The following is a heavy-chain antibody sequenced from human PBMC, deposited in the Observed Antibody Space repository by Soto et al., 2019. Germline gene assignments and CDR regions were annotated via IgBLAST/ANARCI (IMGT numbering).Heavy chain of an antibody. CDR3: TKDVGVMPFDY. CDR1: GFPFSSNA. D-gene: IGHD3-16*01. J-gene: IGHJ4*02. V-gene: IGHV3-23*01. Sequence: EVQLLESGGALVQPGGSLRLSCAASGFPFSSNAMSWVRQAPGKGLDWVSTISDNGGNTHYADSVKGRFTISRDNSKNTLYLQMNSLRDEDTSLYYCTKDVGVMPFDYWGQGTLVTVST. CDR2: ISDNGGNT.